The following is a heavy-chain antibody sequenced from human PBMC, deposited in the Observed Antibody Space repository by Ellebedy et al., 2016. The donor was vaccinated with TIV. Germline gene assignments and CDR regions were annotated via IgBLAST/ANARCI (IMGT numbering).Heavy chain of an antibody. J-gene: IGHJ6*02. V-gene: IGHV1-18*04. Sequence: ASVKVSCKASGYTFTSYGISWVRQAPGQGLEWMGWISAYNGNTNYAQKLQGRVTMTTDTSTSTVHMELSSLRSEDTAVYYCASGHESSGYRPPNYDYGMDVWGLGTTVTVSS. CDR2: ISAYNGNT. CDR1: GYTFTSYG. CDR3: ASGHESSGYRPPNYDYGMDV. D-gene: IGHD3-22*01.